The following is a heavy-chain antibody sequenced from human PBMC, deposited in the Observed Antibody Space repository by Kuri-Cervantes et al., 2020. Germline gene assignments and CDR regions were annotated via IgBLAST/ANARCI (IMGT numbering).Heavy chain of an antibody. V-gene: IGHV4-30-4*01. J-gene: IGHJ4*02. CDR2: IYYSGST. D-gene: IGHD5-12*01. CDR1: GGSVSSGDYY. CDR3: ARVDVGGYLD. Sequence: SETLSLTCSVSGGSVSSGDYYWSWIRQPPGKGLEWIGYIYYSGSTYYNPSLKSRVTISVDTSKNQFSLKLSSVTAADTAVYYCARVDVGGYLDWGQGTLVTVSS.